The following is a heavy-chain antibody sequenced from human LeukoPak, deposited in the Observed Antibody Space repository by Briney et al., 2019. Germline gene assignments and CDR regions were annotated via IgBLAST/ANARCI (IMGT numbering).Heavy chain of an antibody. J-gene: IGHJ4*02. V-gene: IGHV3-7*03. CDR1: GFTFKNAW. CDR2: ITQHGSPK. D-gene: IGHD3-10*01. Sequence: GGSLRLSCEASGFTFKNAWMTWVRQAPGKGLEWVATITQHGSPKYYADSVKGRFTTSRDNDKNLVYLQMDSLRAEDTAVYYCAKVTKYGSGSYPPFDYWGQGTLVTVSS. CDR3: AKVTKYGSGSYPPFDY.